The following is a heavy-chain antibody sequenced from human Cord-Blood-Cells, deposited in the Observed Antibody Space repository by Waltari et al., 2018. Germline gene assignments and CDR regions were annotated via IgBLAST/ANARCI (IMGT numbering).Heavy chain of an antibody. V-gene: IGHV4-4*07. D-gene: IGHD6-13*01. CDR2: IYTSGST. J-gene: IGHJ4*02. CDR1: GGSISSYY. Sequence: QVQLQESGPGLVKPSETLSLTCTVSGGSISSYYWRWIRQSAGKGLEWIGRIYTSGSTNYNPSLKSRVTMSVDTSKNQFSLKLSSVTAADTAVYYCARVYYSSSWYYFDYWGQGTLVTVSS. CDR3: ARVYYSSSWYYFDY.